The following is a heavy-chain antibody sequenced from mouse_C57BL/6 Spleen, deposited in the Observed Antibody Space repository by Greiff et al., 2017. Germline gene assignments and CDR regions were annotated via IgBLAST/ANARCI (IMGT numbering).Heavy chain of an antibody. CDR2: IDPSDSYT. V-gene: IGHV1-50*01. CDR3: ARRDSSGPWFAY. D-gene: IGHD3-2*02. CDR1: GYTFTSYW. J-gene: IGHJ3*01. Sequence: QVQLKQPGAELVKPGASVKLSCKASGYTFTSYWMQWVKQRPGQGLEWIGEIDPSDSYTNYNQKFKGKATLTVDTSSSTAYMQLSSLTSEDSAVYYWARRDSSGPWFAYWGQGTLVTVSA.